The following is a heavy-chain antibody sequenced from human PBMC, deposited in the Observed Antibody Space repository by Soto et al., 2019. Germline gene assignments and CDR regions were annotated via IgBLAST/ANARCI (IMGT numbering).Heavy chain of an antibody. CDR1: GDSISSDKW. V-gene: IGHV4-4*02. Sequence: QVPLQESGPGLVKPSGTLSLTCAVSGDSISSDKWWSWGRQPPGKGLEWIGEIHHSGRTNYKPSLRSRVTILVEKSKNQVSLELSSMTAADTAVYYCARGGDWQFDYWGQGTLVTVSS. J-gene: IGHJ4*02. CDR3: ARGGDWQFDY. CDR2: IHHSGRT. D-gene: IGHD2-21*02.